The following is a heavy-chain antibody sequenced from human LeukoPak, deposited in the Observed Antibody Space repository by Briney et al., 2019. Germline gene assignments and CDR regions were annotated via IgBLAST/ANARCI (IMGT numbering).Heavy chain of an antibody. CDR2: IYYSGST. V-gene: IGHV4-59*08. J-gene: IGHJ6*03. CDR1: GGSISSYY. CDR3: ARYSVAVVPAATRYYYYYMDV. D-gene: IGHD2-2*01. Sequence: SETLSLTCTVSGGSISSYYWSWIRQPPWKGLEWIGYIYYSGSTNYNPSLKSRVTISVDTSKNQFSLKLSSVTAADTAVYYCARYSVAVVPAATRYYYYYMDVWGKGTTVTVSS.